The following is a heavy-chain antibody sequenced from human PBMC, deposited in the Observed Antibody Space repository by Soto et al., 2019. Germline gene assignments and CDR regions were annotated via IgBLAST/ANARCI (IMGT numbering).Heavy chain of an antibody. V-gene: IGHV3-23*01. J-gene: IGHJ6*02. Sequence: GGSLRLSCVASGFTFENYDISWVRQAPGKGLEWVSAISGSGGTTYYSDSVKGRFTISRDNSKNTVYLQMNDLRVEDAAEYFCAKDSWAIFGVPAGEYYAMDVWGQGTTVTVSS. CDR1: GFTFENYD. CDR3: AKDSWAIFGVPAGEYYAMDV. D-gene: IGHD3-3*01. CDR2: ISGSGGTT.